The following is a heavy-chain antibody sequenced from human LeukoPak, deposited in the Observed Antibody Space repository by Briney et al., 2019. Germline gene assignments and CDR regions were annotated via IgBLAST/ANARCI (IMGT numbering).Heavy chain of an antibody. CDR3: VAEMTASAAFDI. V-gene: IGHV4-39*01. D-gene: IGHD2-21*02. J-gene: IGHJ3*02. CDR2: LHQTGRN. CDR1: GDSITSSSHY. Sequence: SETLSLTCTVSGDSITSSSHYWGWIRPPPGKGLEWIGSLHQTGRNYSNAALKSRVTISMDTAKRQFSLKVNSVTAADSGVYYCVAEMTASAAFDIWGRGTMVAVSS.